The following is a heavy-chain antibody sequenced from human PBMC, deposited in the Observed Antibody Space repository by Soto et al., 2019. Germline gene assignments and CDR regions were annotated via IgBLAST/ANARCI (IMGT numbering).Heavy chain of an antibody. CDR1: GGSFSGYY. Sequence: SETLSLTCAVYGGSFSGYYWSWIRQPPGKGLEWIGEINHSGSTNYNPSLKSRVTISVDTSKNQFSLKLSSVTAADTAVYYCARLHRDIVVVVAYVFDYWGQGTLVTVSS. J-gene: IGHJ4*02. CDR3: ARLHRDIVVVVAYVFDY. D-gene: IGHD2-15*01. V-gene: IGHV4-34*01. CDR2: INHSGST.